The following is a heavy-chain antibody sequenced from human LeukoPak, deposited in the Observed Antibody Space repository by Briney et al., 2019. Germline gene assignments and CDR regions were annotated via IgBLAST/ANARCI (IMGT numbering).Heavy chain of an antibody. J-gene: IGHJ4*02. Sequence: PSETLSLTCAVYGGSFSGYYWSWIRQPPGKGLEWIGYIYHSGSTYYNPSLKSRVTISVDRSKNQLSLKLSSVTAADTAVYYCARTEYSSSPQTPYYFDYWGQGTLVTVSS. V-gene: IGHV4-34*01. CDR2: IYHSGST. CDR1: GGSFSGYY. D-gene: IGHD6-6*01. CDR3: ARTEYSSSPQTPYYFDY.